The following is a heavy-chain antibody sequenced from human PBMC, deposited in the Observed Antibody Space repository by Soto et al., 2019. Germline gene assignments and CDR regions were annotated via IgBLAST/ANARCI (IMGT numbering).Heavy chain of an antibody. CDR3: SVIRGVMGY. V-gene: IGHV3-72*01. Sequence: EVQLVESGGGLVQPGGSLILSCATSGFTFSDHSVDWVRQARGKGLEWIGRTRDKFYSFASQYGASVQGRFTISRDDSANPVFLQIDGLKSADTAVYYCSVIRGVMGYWGQGTLVTVSS. D-gene: IGHD3-10*01. CDR1: GFTFSDHS. CDR2: TRDKFYSFAS. J-gene: IGHJ4*02.